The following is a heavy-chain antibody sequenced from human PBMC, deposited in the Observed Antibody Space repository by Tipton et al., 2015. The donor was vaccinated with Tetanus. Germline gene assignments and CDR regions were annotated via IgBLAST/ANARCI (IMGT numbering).Heavy chain of an antibody. J-gene: IGHJ4*02. CDR1: GFSFTYFW. D-gene: IGHD7-27*01. Sequence: VQLVQSGAEVKKPGESLKISCKGSGFSFTYFWIGWVRQMPGKGLEWMGVINVADSDTRYSPSFQGRVIISADKSISTAYLRWSSLKASDSAMYYCAGYETGGYIHHWGRGALVTVSS. CDR3: AGYETGGYIHH. V-gene: IGHV5-51*01. CDR2: INVADSDT.